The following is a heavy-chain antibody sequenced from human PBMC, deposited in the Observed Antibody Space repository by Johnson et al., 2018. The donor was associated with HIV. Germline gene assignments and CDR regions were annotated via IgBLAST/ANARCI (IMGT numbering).Heavy chain of an antibody. J-gene: IGHJ3*01. CDR2: ISYDGSNK. CDR3: ARKQWLAKISSDAFDF. CDR1: GFTFSSYA. Sequence: QVQLVESGGGVVQPGRSLRLSCAASGFTFSSYAMHWVRQAPCKGLEWVAVISYDGSNKYYADSVKGRFTISRDNAKNSLYLQMNSLRAEDTAVYYCARKQWLAKISSDAFDFWGQGTMVTVSS. V-gene: IGHV3-30*04. D-gene: IGHD6-19*01.